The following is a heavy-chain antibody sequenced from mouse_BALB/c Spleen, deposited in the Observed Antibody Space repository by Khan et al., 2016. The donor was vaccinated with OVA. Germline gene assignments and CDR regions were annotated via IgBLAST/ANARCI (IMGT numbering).Heavy chain of an antibody. CDR3: ARAGYGGFAY. Sequence: EVELVESGGGLVKPGGSLKLSCAASGFTFSDYYMYWVRQTSEKRLEWVATISDGGSYTYFPDSVKGRFTISSDNAKNSLYLEMSSLKSEDTAMYDCARAGYGGFAYWGQGTLVTVSA. D-gene: IGHD1-1*02. CDR2: ISDGGSYT. V-gene: IGHV5-4*02. J-gene: IGHJ3*01. CDR1: GFTFSDYY.